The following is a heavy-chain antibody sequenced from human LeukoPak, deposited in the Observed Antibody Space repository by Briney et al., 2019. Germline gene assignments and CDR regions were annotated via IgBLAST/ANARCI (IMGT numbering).Heavy chain of an antibody. CDR1: GFTFEDYA. CDR2: ISWNSGGM. CDR3: SRSRYDVYYVDY. Sequence: PGGSLRLSCAASGFTFEDYAMHWVRQAPGKGLEWVSGISWNSGGMAYADSVKGRFTISRDNAKKSLSLQMNNLRAEDTALYYCSRSRYDVYYVDYWGQGTLVTVSS. V-gene: IGHV3-9*01. D-gene: IGHD6-13*01. J-gene: IGHJ4*02.